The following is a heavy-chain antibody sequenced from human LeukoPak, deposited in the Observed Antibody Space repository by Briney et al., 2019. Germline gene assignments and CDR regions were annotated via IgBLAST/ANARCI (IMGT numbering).Heavy chain of an antibody. Sequence: SETLSLTCTDPGDSTRRYYWSSIRQPPGKGLEWIGYISNSGSTNNNPSLKSRFTMSIDSSKTKSSLRLDSVTDVETAVYYCSRAGCGYSFDNWGQGKLVTVSS. CDR3: SRAGCGYSFDN. J-gene: IGHJ4*02. CDR2: ISNSGST. V-gene: IGHV4-59*01. CDR1: GDSTRRYY. D-gene: IGHD3-22*01.